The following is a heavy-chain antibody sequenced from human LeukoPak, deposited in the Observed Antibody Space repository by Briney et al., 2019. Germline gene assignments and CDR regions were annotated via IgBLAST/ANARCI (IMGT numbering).Heavy chain of an antibody. CDR2: IIWNSGSI. J-gene: IGHJ4*02. V-gene: IGHV3-9*01. CDR1: GFTFDEYA. Sequence: GGSLRLSCAASGFTFDEYAMHRVREAPGKGLEWVSGIIWNSGSIGYADSVKARFTISRDNTKNSLYLQMNSLRAEDTAVYYCAQWHTVDYWGQGTLVTVSS. CDR3: AQWHTVDY.